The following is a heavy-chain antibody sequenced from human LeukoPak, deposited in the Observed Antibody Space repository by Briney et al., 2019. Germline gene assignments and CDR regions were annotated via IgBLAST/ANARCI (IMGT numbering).Heavy chain of an antibody. CDR3: AGSDGGPERPKLDY. Sequence: GGSLRLSCAASGFTLSSYAMSWVRQAPGKGLEWVSAISGSGGSTYYADSVKGRFTISRDNSKNTLYLQMNSLRAEDTAVYYCAGSDGGPERPKLDYWGQGTLVTVSS. D-gene: IGHD1-1*01. V-gene: IGHV3-23*01. CDR1: GFTLSSYA. J-gene: IGHJ4*02. CDR2: ISGSGGST.